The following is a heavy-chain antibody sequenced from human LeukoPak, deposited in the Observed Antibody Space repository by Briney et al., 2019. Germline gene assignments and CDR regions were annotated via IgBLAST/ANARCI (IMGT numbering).Heavy chain of an antibody. J-gene: IGHJ4*02. CDR2: ISWNSGSI. CDR3: AKDKDYYDSSGYYFDY. CDR1: GFTFDDYA. V-gene: IGHV3-9*01. Sequence: GGSLRLSCAASGFTFDDYAMHWVRQAPGKGLEWVSGISWNSGSIGYADSVKGRFTISRDNAKNSLYLQMNSLRAEDTALYYCAKDKDYYDSSGYYFDYWGQGTLVTVSS. D-gene: IGHD3-22*01.